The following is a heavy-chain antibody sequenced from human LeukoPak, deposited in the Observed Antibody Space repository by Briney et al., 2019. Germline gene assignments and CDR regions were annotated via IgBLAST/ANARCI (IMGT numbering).Heavy chain of an antibody. CDR2: ISSNGGSI. V-gene: IGHV3-64*01. CDR3: ARDRQGITIFDY. D-gene: IGHD3-3*01. CDR1: GFTFSSYA. Sequence: GGSLRLSSAASGFTFSSYAMHWVRQAPGKGLEYVSAISSNGGSIYYANSVKGRFTIFRDNSKNTLYLQMGSLRAEDMAVYYCARDRQGITIFDYWGQGTLVTVSS. J-gene: IGHJ4*02.